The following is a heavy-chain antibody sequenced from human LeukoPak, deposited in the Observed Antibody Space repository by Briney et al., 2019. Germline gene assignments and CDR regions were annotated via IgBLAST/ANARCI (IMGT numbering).Heavy chain of an antibody. V-gene: IGHV5-51*01. CDR3: ARRRSGGTINTSRYYFDY. Sequence: GESLKISCKGSGYSFTTYWIGWVRQMPGKGLEWMGIIYPGDSDTRYSPSFQGQVTISADKSISTAYLQWSSLKASDTTMYYCARRRSGGTINTSRYYFDYWGQGTLVTVSS. J-gene: IGHJ4*02. CDR2: IYPGDSDT. CDR1: GYSFTTYW. D-gene: IGHD6-13*01.